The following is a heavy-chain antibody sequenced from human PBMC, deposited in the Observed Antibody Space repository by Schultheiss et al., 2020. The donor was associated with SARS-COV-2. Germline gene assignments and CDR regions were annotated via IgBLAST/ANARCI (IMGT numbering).Heavy chain of an antibody. CDR1: GVSVNGDTYY. D-gene: IGHD3-10*01. V-gene: IGHV4-30-4*08. CDR3: IHHDSGSSHTNDF. Sequence: SQTLSLTCPVSGVSVNGDTYYWGWIRQHPGKGLEWIGHIYYSGTTYYNPSLKSRVTISVDTSKNQFSLKLSSVTAADTAVYYCIHHDSGSSHTNDFWGQGALVTVSS. J-gene: IGHJ4*02. CDR2: IYYSGTT.